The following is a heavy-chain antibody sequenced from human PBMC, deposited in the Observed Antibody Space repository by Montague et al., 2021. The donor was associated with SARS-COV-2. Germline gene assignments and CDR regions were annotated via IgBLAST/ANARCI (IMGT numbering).Heavy chain of an antibody. D-gene: IGHD3-10*01. J-gene: IGHJ4*02. V-gene: IGHV2-5*02. CDR2: IYCDDDK. CDR3: AHRAGKWFGESKKCSFDS. Sequence: PALVKPTQTLTLTCTFSGFSLSTSGVGVGWFRKPPGKALEWLALIYCDDDKHYSPSLKSRLTITKDTSNNQVVLTMTNMDPVDTATYYCAHRAGKWFGESKKCSFDSWGQGTLVTVSS. CDR1: GFSLSTSGVG.